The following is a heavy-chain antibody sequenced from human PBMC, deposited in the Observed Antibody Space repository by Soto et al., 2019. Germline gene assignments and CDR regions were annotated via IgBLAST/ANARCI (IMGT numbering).Heavy chain of an antibody. CDR1: GFTVSSNY. CDR2: IYSGGST. J-gene: IGHJ6*02. Sequence: EVQLVESGGGLIQPGGSLRLSCAASGFTVSSNYMSWVRQAPGKGLEWVSVIYSGGSTYYADSVKGRFTISRDNAKNSLYLQMNSLRAEDTAVYYCARESITIFGVVIISVYGMDVWGQGTTVTVSS. V-gene: IGHV3-53*01. CDR3: ARESITIFGVVIISVYGMDV. D-gene: IGHD3-3*01.